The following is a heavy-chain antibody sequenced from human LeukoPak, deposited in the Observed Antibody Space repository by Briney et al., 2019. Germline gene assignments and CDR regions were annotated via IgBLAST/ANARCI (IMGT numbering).Heavy chain of an antibody. CDR3: AGTGYCSSTSCYTWGTNYYYYYGMDV. Sequence: ASVKVSCKASGGTFSSYTISWVRQAPGQGLEWMGMIIPILGIANYAQKFQGRVTITADKSTSTAYMELSSPRSEDTAVYYCAGTGYCSSTSCYTWGTNYYYYYGMDVWGQGTTVTVSS. CDR2: IIPILGIA. V-gene: IGHV1-69*02. CDR1: GGTFSSYT. D-gene: IGHD2-2*02. J-gene: IGHJ6*02.